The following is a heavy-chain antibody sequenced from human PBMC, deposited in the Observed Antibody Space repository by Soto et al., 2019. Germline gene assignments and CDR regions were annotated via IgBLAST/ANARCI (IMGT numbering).Heavy chain of an antibody. CDR3: AKDFKAAGYFEY. CDR1: GFTLSSSA. V-gene: IGHV3-23*01. D-gene: IGHD6-13*01. J-gene: IGHJ4*02. Sequence: GGSLRLSCAVSGFTLSSSAMSWVRQAPGKGLEWVSSISVSGGSTYYAGSVKGRFTISRDNSKNTLYLQMNSLRAEDTAVYYCAKDFKAAGYFEYWGQGTLVTVSS. CDR2: ISVSGGST.